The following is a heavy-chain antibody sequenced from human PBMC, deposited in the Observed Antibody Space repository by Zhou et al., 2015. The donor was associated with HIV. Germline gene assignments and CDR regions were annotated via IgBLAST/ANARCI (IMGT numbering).Heavy chain of an antibody. V-gene: IGHV1-69*06. Sequence: QVQMVQSGAEVKRPGSSVRVSCKASGDTFNSYAISWLRLAPGQGLEWMGGVIPVFGTSTSTQRFQGRVTITADTSTSTVSMELNSLRSDDTAVYYCARLLAESDLNLHSFDIWGQGTVVTVSS. CDR2: VIPVFGTS. CDR3: ARLLAESDLNLHSFDI. J-gene: IGHJ3*02. CDR1: GDTFNSYA. D-gene: IGHD2-15*01.